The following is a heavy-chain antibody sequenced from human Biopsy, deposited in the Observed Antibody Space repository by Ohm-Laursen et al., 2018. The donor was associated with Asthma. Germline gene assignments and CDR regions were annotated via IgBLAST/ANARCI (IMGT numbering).Heavy chain of an antibody. CDR2: IHHSGTG. J-gene: IGHJ4*02. V-gene: IGHV4-31*03. CDR1: GDSITSGGCC. D-gene: IGHD3-22*01. CDR3: ARIPRRSGSYFVDY. Sequence: TLSLTCTVSGDSITSGGCCWNWIRQHPGKGLEWIGYIHHSGTGYFNPSPKSRVSFSRDTSKNQFSLRLSSVTAADTAMYYCARIPRRSGSYFVDYWGQGTLVTVSS.